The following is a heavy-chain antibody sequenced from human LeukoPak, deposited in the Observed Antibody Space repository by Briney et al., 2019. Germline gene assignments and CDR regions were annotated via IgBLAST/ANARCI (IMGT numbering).Heavy chain of an antibody. J-gene: IGHJ3*02. CDR2: IYSGGNT. Sequence: GGSLRLSCAASGFTVSSNYMSWVRQAPGKGLEWVSVIYSGGNTYYADSVKGRFTISRDNSKNTLYLQMNSLRAEDTAVYYCAKETNFYSSGHDAFDIWGQGTMVTVSS. CDR1: GFTVSSNY. V-gene: IGHV3-53*01. D-gene: IGHD6-19*01. CDR3: AKETNFYSSGHDAFDI.